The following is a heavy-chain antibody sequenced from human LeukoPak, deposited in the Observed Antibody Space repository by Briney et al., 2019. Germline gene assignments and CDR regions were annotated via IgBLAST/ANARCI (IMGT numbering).Heavy chain of an antibody. J-gene: IGHJ6*03. CDR2: ISWNSGSI. CDR3: ARVIHSGRGVDYMDV. V-gene: IGHV3-9*03. CDR1: GFTFDDYA. D-gene: IGHD3-10*01. Sequence: GGSLRLSCAASGFTFDDYAMHWVRQAPGKGLEWVSGISWNSGSIGYADSVKGRFTISRDNAKNSLYLQMNSLRGEDVALYYCARVIHSGRGVDYMDVWGKGTTVTVSS.